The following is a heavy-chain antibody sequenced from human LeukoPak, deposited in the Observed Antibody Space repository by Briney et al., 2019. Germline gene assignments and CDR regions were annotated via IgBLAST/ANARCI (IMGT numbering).Heavy chain of an antibody. Sequence: PGGSLRLSCAASGFTFSSYTMNWVRQAPGKGLEWVSSISSSNSYIYYADSMKGRFTISRDNAKNSLYLQMNSLRGEDTAVYYCARVMGVGATNDAFDIWGQGTMVTVSS. CDR1: GFTFSSYT. V-gene: IGHV3-21*01. D-gene: IGHD1-26*01. CDR2: ISSSNSYI. CDR3: ARVMGVGATNDAFDI. J-gene: IGHJ3*02.